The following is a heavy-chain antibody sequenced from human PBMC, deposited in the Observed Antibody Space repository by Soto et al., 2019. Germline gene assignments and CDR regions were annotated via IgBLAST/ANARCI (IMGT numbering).Heavy chain of an antibody. CDR3: VRERAPFDAFDI. CDR2: IWSNGRNT. J-gene: IGHJ3*02. Sequence: QVQLVESGGGVVQPGGSLRLSCAASGLTFSCCGMHWVRQAPGKGLEWVAVIWSNGRNTYYADSVKGRFTFSRDNSKNTLYLQMNILRAEDTALYYCVRERAPFDAFDIWGQGTMVTVSS. CDR1: GLTFSCCG. V-gene: IGHV3-33*01.